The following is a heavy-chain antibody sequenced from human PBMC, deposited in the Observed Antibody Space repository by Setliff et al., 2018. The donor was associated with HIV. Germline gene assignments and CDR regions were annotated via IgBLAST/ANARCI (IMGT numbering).Heavy chain of an antibody. D-gene: IGHD5-18*01. Sequence: GGSLRLSCAASGFTFSSYGMHWVRQAPGKGLEWVAVIWYDGSNKYYADSVKGRFTISRDNSKNTLYLQMNSLRAEDTALHYCAKGSLPSGYSYGFFDYWGQGTLVTVSS. V-gene: IGHV3-33*06. CDR1: GFTFSSYG. J-gene: IGHJ4*02. CDR3: AKGSLPSGYSYGFFDY. CDR2: IWYDGSNK.